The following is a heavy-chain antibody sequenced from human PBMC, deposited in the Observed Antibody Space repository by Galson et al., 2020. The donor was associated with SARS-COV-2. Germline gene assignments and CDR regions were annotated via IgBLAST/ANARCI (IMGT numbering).Heavy chain of an antibody. D-gene: IGHD6-19*01. V-gene: IGHV3-21*01. CDR3: AREKSSGWPGVYFDL. J-gene: IGHJ2*01. CDR1: GFTFSSYS. CDR2: ISSSSSYI. Sequence: NSGGSLRLSCAASGFTFSSYSMNWVRQAPGKGLEWVSSISSSSSYIYYADSVKGRFTISRDNAKNSLYLQMNSLRAEDTAVYYCAREKSSGWPGVYFDLWGRGTLVTVSS.